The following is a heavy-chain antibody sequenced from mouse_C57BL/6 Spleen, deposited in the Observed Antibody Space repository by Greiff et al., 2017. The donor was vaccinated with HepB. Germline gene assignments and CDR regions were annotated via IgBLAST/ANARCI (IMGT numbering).Heavy chain of an antibody. CDR2: ISDGGSYT. Sequence: EVQVVESGGGLVKPGGSLKLSCAASGFTFSSYAMSWVRQTPEKRLEWVATISDGGSYTYYPDNVKGRFTISRDNAKNNLYLQMSHLKSEDTAMYYCARDKTTVVAGGYFDYWGQGTTLTVSS. D-gene: IGHD1-1*01. CDR1: GFTFSSYA. J-gene: IGHJ2*01. V-gene: IGHV5-4*01. CDR3: ARDKTTVVAGGYFDY.